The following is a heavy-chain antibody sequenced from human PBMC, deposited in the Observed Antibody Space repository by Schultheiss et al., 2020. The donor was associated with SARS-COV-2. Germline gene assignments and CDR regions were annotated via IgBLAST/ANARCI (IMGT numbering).Heavy chain of an antibody. D-gene: IGHD2-15*01. V-gene: IGHV3-11*05. CDR3: AREVEDIVVVVAAAHYYYYMDV. CDR2: ISSSSSYT. J-gene: IGHJ6*03. CDR1: GFTFSSYA. Sequence: GGSLRLSCAASGFTFSSYAMHWIRQAPGKGLEWVSYISSSSSYTNYADSVKGRFTISRDNSKNTLYLQMNSLRSDDTAVYYCAREVEDIVVVVAAAHYYYYMDVWGKGTTVTVSS.